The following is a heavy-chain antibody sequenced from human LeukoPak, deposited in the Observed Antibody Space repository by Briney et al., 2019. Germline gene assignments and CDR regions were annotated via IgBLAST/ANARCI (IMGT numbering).Heavy chain of an antibody. Sequence: GASVKVSCKASSYTFTNYAFTWVRQAPGQGLEWMGWISAYNGNTNYAQKLQGRVTMTTDTSTSTAYMELSSLRSEDTAVYYCATGLGYSSSWHNWFDPWGQGTLVTVSS. V-gene: IGHV1-18*01. CDR3: ATGLGYSSSWHNWFDP. D-gene: IGHD6-13*01. CDR2: ISAYNGNT. CDR1: SYTFTNYA. J-gene: IGHJ5*02.